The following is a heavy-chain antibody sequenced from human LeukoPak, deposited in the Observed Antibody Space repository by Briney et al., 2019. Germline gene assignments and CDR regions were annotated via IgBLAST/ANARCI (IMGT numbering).Heavy chain of an antibody. CDR1: GGSISSYY. D-gene: IGHD6-19*01. V-gene: IGHV4-59*01. J-gene: IGHJ2*01. CDR2: IYYSGST. Sequence: TSGTLSLTCTVSGGSISSYYWSWIRQPPGKGLEWIGYIYYSGSTNYNPSLKSRVTISVDTSKNQFSLKLSSVTAADTAVYYCAREGVTVAGTGWYFDLWGRGTLVTVSS. CDR3: AREGVTVAGTGWYFDL.